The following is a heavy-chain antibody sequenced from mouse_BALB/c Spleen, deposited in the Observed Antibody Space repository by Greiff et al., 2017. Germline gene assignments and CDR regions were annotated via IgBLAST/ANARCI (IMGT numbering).Heavy chain of an antibody. Sequence: EVQGVESGGGLVKPGGSLKLSCAASGFAFSSYDMSWVRQTPEKRLEWVAYISSGGGSTYYPDTVKGRFTISRDNAKNTLYLQMSSLKSEDTAMYYCARLITTVVAAWFAYWGQGTLVTVSA. CDR2: ISSGGGST. CDR3: ARLITTVVAAWFAY. V-gene: IGHV5-12-1*01. D-gene: IGHD1-1*01. J-gene: IGHJ3*01. CDR1: GFAFSSYD.